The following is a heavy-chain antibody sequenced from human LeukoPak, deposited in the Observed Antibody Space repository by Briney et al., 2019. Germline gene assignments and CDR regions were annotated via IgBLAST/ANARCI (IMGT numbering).Heavy chain of an antibody. Sequence: GGSLRLSCATSGFTFSNYAMSWVRQTPGKGLEWVSTISGSGGRTYYADSVKGRFTISRDNSKNTLYLQMNSLRAEDTAVYYCAKDPPYDFWSGAFDIWGQGTMVTVSS. D-gene: IGHD3-3*01. CDR3: AKDPPYDFWSGAFDI. CDR1: GFTFSNYA. CDR2: ISGSGGRT. J-gene: IGHJ3*02. V-gene: IGHV3-23*01.